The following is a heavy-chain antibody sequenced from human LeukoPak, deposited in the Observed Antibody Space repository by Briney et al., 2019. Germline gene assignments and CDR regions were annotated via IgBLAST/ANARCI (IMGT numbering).Heavy chain of an antibody. CDR3: AKDADSSGYYLGAFDI. CDR1: RFTFSSYA. D-gene: IGHD3-22*01. CDR2: ITGSGGMT. V-gene: IGHV3-23*01. J-gene: IGHJ3*02. Sequence: GGSLRLSCAASRFTFSSYAMSWVRQAPGKGLEWVSAITGSGGMTYYADSVRGRFTISRDNSRTTLYLQMNSLRAGDTAIYYCAKDADSSGYYLGAFDIWGQGTMVTVSS.